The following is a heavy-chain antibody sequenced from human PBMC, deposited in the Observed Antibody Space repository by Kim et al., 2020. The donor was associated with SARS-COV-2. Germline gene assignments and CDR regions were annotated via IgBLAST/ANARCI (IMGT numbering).Heavy chain of an antibody. V-gene: IGHV4-34*01. D-gene: IGHD6-19*01. CDR1: GGSFSGYY. Sequence: SETLSLTCAVYGGSFSGYYWSWIRQPPGKGLEWIGEINHSGSTNYNPSLKSRVTISVDTSKNQFSLKLSSVTAADTAVYYCARRAVAETFDYWGQGTLVTVSS. J-gene: IGHJ4*02. CDR3: ARRAVAETFDY. CDR2: INHSGST.